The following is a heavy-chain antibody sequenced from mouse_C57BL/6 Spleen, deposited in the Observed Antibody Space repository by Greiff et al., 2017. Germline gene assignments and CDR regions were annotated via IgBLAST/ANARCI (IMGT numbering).Heavy chain of an antibody. V-gene: IGHV1-7*01. D-gene: IGHD2-4*01. J-gene: IGHJ3*01. CDR2: INPSSGYT. Sequence: VKLMESGAELAKPGASVKLSCKASGYTFTSYWMHWVKQRPGQGLEWIGYINPSSGYTKYNQKFKDKATLTADKSSSTAYMQLSSLTYEDSAVYYCATLNYDYDDGFAYWGQGTLVTVSA. CDR3: ATLNYDYDDGFAY. CDR1: GYTFTSYW.